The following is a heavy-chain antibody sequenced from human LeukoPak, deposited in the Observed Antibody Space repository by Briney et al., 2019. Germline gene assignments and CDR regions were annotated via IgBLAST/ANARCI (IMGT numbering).Heavy chain of an antibody. J-gene: IGHJ4*02. V-gene: IGHV3-74*01. CDR3: VRLYAY. Sequence: PGGSLRLSCTASGFTFSHYFMHWVRQVPGEGPVWVSRITGDGSSTSYADSVKGRFTISRDNAKNTLYLQMNSLRAEDTALYYCVRLYAYWGQGTLVTVSS. CDR2: ITGDGSST. CDR1: GFTFSHYF. D-gene: IGHD2/OR15-2a*01.